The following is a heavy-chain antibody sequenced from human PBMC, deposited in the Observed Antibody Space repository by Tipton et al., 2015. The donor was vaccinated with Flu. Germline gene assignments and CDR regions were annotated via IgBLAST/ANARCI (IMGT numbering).Heavy chain of an antibody. Sequence: SLRLSCAASGFTFSSFSMNWVRQAPGKGLEWVSFISSSSSFIYYADSVKGRFTISRDNAKNSLYLQLNSLRAQDTAVYYCAKAPLPYCRGILCYHFDSWGQGTLVTVSS. J-gene: IGHJ5*01. CDR3: AKAPLPYCRGILCYHFDS. CDR1: GFTFSSFS. CDR2: ISSSSSFI. D-gene: IGHD2-21*01. V-gene: IGHV3-21*04.